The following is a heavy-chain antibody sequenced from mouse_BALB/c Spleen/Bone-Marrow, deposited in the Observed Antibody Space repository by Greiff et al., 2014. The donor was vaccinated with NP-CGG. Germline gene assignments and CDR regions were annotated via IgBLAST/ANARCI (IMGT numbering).Heavy chain of an antibody. CDR1: GYTFTSYY. D-gene: IGHD1-1*01. Sequence: QVHVKQSGAGLVKPGASVKLSCKASGYTFTSYYMYWVKQRPGQGLEWIGEINPSNGGTNFNEKFKSKATLTVDKSSNTAYVQLSSLTSEDSAVYHCTRSNYGYWFFDVRGAGTTVTVSS. V-gene: IGHV1S81*02. CDR2: INPSNGGT. J-gene: IGHJ1*01. CDR3: TRSNYGYWFFDV.